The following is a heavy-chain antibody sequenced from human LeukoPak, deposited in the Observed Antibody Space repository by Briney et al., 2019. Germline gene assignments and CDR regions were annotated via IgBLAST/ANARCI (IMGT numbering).Heavy chain of an antibody. J-gene: IGHJ4*02. Sequence: GGSLRLSCAASGFTFSSYGMHAVRQAPGKGLEWVAVISYDGSNKYYADSVKGRFTISRDNSKNTLYLQMNSLRAEDTAVYYCAKAERDTATRHWGQGTLVTVSS. D-gene: IGHD5-18*01. CDR1: GFTFSSYG. CDR3: AKAERDTATRH. CDR2: ISYDGSNK. V-gene: IGHV3-30*18.